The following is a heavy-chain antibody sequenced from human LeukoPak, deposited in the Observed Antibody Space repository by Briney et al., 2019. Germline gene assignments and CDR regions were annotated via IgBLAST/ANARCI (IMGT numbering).Heavy chain of an antibody. V-gene: IGHV3-23*01. CDR1: GFTFSSYW. CDR2: ISGSGGGT. J-gene: IGHJ4*02. Sequence: GGSLRLSCAASGFTFSSYWMHWVRQAPGKGLEWVSAISGSGGGTYYVDSVKGRFTISRDNSKNTLYLQMNSLRAEDTAVYYCAKDSPGNGITIFGVGDFDYWGQGTLVTVSS. D-gene: IGHD3-3*01. CDR3: AKDSPGNGITIFGVGDFDY.